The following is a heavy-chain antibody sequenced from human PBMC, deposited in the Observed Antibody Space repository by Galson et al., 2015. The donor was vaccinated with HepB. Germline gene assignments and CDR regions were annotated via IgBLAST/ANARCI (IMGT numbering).Heavy chain of an antibody. CDR1: GFTFTNFS. Sequence: SLRLSCAASGFTFTNFSMHWVRQAPGKGLEWVAFISYDGSDKDYADSVKGRFTISRDNPKDTLFLQMNSLRAEDTSIYYCAKDSFFFGSGSPYPDYWGQGTLVTVSS. CDR3: AKDSFFFGSGSPYPDY. CDR2: ISYDGSDK. V-gene: IGHV3-30*18. D-gene: IGHD3-10*01. J-gene: IGHJ4*02.